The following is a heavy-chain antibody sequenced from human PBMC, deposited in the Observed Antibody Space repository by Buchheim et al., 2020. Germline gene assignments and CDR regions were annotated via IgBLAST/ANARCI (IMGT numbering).Heavy chain of an antibody. Sequence: QVQLQQWGAGLLKPSETLSLTCAVYGGSFSGYYWSWIRQPPGKGLEWIGEINHSGSTNYNPSLKSRVTISVDTSKNQFSLKLSSVTAADTAVYYCARGRRIFYYYYGMDVWGQGTT. V-gene: IGHV4-34*01. CDR3: ARGRRIFYYYYGMDV. CDR1: GGSFSGYY. CDR2: INHSGST. J-gene: IGHJ6*02.